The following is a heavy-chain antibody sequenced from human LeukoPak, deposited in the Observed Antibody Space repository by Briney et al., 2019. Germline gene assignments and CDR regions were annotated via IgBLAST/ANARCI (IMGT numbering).Heavy chain of an antibody. CDR1: GLHSCSHE. D-gene: IGHD3-10*01. CDR2: ITYDGSKK. CDR3: DRGVRQWATDVGSGGLFSDY. J-gene: IGHJ4*02. Sequence: GGAPLRSSAASGLHSCSHEIHWVLHPPPREVLWGVVITYDGSKKNYEESVKSRVTISRDNSNNTLYLQMNMLRRKDTAVSYCDRGVRQWATDVGSGGLFSDYWGQGTLVTVSS. V-gene: IGHV3-30*04.